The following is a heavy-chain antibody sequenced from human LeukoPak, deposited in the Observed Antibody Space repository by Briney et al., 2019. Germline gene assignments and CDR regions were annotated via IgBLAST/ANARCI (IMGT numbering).Heavy chain of an antibody. J-gene: IGHJ4*02. Sequence: SVTVSCQASGGTFSSYAISWVRQAPGQGLEWMGGIIPIFGTANYAQKFQGRVTITADESTRTAYLELSSLRSEDTAVYYCARAGDTAMADDYWGQGTLVTVSS. V-gene: IGHV1-69*01. CDR2: IIPIFGTA. D-gene: IGHD5-18*01. CDR3: ARAGDTAMADDY. CDR1: GGTFSSYA.